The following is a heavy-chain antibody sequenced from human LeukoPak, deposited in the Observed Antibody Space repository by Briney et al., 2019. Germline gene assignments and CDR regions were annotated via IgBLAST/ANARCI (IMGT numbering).Heavy chain of an antibody. CDR1: GFTFSSYS. CDR2: ISSSGSYI. V-gene: IGHV3-21*01. J-gene: IGHJ4*02. CDR3: ARASGDYYGSGSYYTPYFDY. Sequence: GGSLRLSCAASGFTFSSYSMNWVRQAPGKGLEWVSSISSSGSYIYYADSVKGRFTISRDNAKNSLYLQMNSLRAEDTAVYYCARASGDYYGSGSYYTPYFDYWGQGTLVTVSS. D-gene: IGHD3-10*01.